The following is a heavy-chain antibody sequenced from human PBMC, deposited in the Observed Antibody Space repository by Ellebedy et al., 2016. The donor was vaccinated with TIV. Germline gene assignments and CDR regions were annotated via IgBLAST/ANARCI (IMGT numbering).Heavy chain of an antibody. CDR1: GFTLSNYD. V-gene: IGHV3-13*01. Sequence: GGSLRLXXAASGFTLSNYDMHWVRQVAGKGLEWVSAIAIAGDTFYSDSVRGRFAVSRDNSKNTVYLQMNSLRPEDTAIYYCARNYYDFWSGYYDGMDVWGQGTTVTVSS. J-gene: IGHJ6*02. D-gene: IGHD3-3*01. CDR2: IAIAGDT. CDR3: ARNYYDFWSGYYDGMDV.